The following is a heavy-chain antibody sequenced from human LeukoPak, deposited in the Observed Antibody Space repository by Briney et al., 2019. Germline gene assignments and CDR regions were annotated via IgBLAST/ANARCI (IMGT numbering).Heavy chain of an antibody. D-gene: IGHD3-22*01. CDR3: AREDYYDSSGYYFDC. CDR1: GGSINSYY. V-gene: IGHV4-59*08. Sequence: SETLSLTCTVAGGSINSYYWSWIRQPPGKGLEWIGYIYYSGSTNYNPSLKSRVTISVDTSKNQFSLKLSSVTAADTAVYYCAREDYYDSSGYYFDCWGQGTLVTVSS. CDR2: IYYSGST. J-gene: IGHJ4*02.